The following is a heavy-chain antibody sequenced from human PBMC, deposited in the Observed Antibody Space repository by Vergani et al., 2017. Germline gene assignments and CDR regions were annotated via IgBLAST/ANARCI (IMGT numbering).Heavy chain of an antibody. D-gene: IGHD1-26*01. CDR1: GFTFSTYA. Sequence: EVQLLESGGSLKQPGGSVRLSCAASGFTFSTYAMHSVRQAPGKGLEWVSALTGGGGSTYYADSFKGRFIISRDNSRDTLYLQMNSLRPEDTATYYCVKEAGSYENFFDSWGQGTLVTVSS. V-gene: IGHV3-23*01. CDR3: VKEAGSYENFFDS. J-gene: IGHJ4*02. CDR2: LTGGGGST.